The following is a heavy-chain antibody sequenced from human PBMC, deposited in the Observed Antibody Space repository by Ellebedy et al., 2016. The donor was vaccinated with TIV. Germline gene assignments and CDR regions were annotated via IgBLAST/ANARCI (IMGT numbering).Heavy chain of an antibody. CDR1: GFTFSSYW. CDR3: ARRYFDL. CDR2: IKQDGSEK. J-gene: IGHJ2*01. Sequence: GEFLKISXAASGFTFSSYWMQWVRQAPGKGLEWVANIKQDGSEKHYVDSVRGRFTISRDNAKNSLYLQMNSLRAEDTAVYYCARRYFDLWGRGTLVTVSS. V-gene: IGHV3-7*01.